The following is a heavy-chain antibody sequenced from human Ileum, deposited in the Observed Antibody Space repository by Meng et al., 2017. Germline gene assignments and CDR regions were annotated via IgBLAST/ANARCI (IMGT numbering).Heavy chain of an antibody. V-gene: IGHV4-4*02. CDR3: ARESHYGGNFVTFDY. D-gene: IGHD4-23*01. Sequence: QVRLRGSGPGLGKPSGPLSPPCAVPGGPISSSNWWRWVRQPPGKGLGWIGEIYHSGSTNYNPSLKSRVTISVDKSKNQFSLKLSSVTAADTAVYYCARESHYGGNFVTFDYWGQGTLVTVSS. CDR2: IYHSGST. CDR1: GGPISSSNW. J-gene: IGHJ4*02.